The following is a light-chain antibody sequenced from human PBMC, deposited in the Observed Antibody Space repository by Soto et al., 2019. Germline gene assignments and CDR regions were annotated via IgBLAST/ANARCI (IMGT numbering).Light chain of an antibody. J-gene: IGKJ2*01. CDR3: QQYSSYSAYT. V-gene: IGKV1-5*03. Sequence: DIQMTQSPSTLSASVGDKVTMTCRASQSISSWLAWHQQKAGKAPKLLIYKASSLESGVPSRFSGSGSGTEFTLTISSLQPDDFATYYCQQYSSYSAYTFGQGTKV. CDR1: QSISSW. CDR2: KAS.